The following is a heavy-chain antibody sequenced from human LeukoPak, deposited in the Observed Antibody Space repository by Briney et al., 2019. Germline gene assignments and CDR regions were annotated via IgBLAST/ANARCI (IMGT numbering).Heavy chain of an antibody. CDR2: IYPGDSYT. CDR3: ARRSGSDALDI. Sequence: GESLKISCKGSGYSFTSYWIAWVRQMPGKGLEWMGIIYPGDSYTTYSPSFQGQVAISADKSISTAYLQWRSLKASDTAMYYCARRSGSDALDIWGQGTMVTVSS. J-gene: IGHJ3*02. CDR1: GYSFTSYW. D-gene: IGHD3-10*01. V-gene: IGHV5-51*01.